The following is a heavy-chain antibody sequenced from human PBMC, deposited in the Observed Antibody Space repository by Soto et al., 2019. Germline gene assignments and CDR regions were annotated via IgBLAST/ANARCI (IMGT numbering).Heavy chain of an antibody. J-gene: IGHJ6*03. Sequence: GGSLILSCGASECTFSSYSMSWVRPAPGAGLAWVARISSDGSSTSYADSVKGRFTISRDNAKNTLYLQMNSLRAEDTAVYYCALKHSSSWAYYYYYMDVWGKGTTVTVSS. D-gene: IGHD6-13*01. CDR3: ALKHSSSWAYYYYYMDV. CDR2: ISSDGSST. V-gene: IGHV3-74*01. CDR1: ECTFSSYS.